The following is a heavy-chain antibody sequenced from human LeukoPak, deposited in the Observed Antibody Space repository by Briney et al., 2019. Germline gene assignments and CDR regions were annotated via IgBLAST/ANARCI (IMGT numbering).Heavy chain of an antibody. CDR2: ICYSGST. CDR1: GGSISSYY. CDR3: ARTPPVYGMDV. V-gene: IGHV4-59*01. J-gene: IGHJ6*02. Sequence: SETLSLTCTVSGGSISSYYWSWIRQPPGKGLEWIGYICYSGSTNYNPSLKSRVTISVDTSKNQFSLKLSSVTAADTAVYYCARTPPVYGMDVWGQGTTVTVSS.